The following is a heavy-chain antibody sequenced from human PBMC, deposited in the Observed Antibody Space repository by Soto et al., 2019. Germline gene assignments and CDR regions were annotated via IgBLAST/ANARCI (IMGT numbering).Heavy chain of an antibody. CDR2: ISYDGTSR. CDR3: AKDFLEYNTFEDK. Sequence: PGGSLRLSCAASGFTFSSYGMHWVRQAPGKGLEWVAVISYDGTSRNYADSVKGRFTISRDNPKNTLYLQMESLRADDTALYYCAKDFLEYNTFEDKWGQGTLVTVSS. V-gene: IGHV3-30*18. CDR1: GFTFSSYG. D-gene: IGHD1-20*01. J-gene: IGHJ4*02.